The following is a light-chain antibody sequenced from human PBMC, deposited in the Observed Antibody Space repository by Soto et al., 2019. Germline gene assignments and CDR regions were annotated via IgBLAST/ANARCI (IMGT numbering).Light chain of an antibody. CDR3: QQYTTYWT. CDR2: DAS. CDR1: QGISRW. J-gene: IGKJ1*01. V-gene: IGKV1-5*01. Sequence: DLQMTQSPSTLSASVGYRVTITCRASQGISRWLAWYQQRPGKAPKLLIYDASTLHSGVSSRFSGSGSGTEFTLTISSLQPNDSATYYCQQYTTYWTFGQGTKVDIK.